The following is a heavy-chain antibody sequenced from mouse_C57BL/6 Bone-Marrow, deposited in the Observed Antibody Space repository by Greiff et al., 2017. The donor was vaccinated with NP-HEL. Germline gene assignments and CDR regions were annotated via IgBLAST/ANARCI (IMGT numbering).Heavy chain of an antibody. CDR2: FYPGSGSI. Sequence: QVQLQQSGAELVKPGASVKLSCKASGYTFTEYTIHWVKQRSGQGLEWIGWFYPGSGSIKYNEKFKDKATLTADKSSSTVYMELSRLTSEDSAVYFCAKHEVPTAQAPYAMDYWGQGTSVTVSS. CDR1: GYTFTEYT. CDR3: AKHEVPTAQAPYAMDY. J-gene: IGHJ4*01. D-gene: IGHD3-2*02. V-gene: IGHV1-62-2*01.